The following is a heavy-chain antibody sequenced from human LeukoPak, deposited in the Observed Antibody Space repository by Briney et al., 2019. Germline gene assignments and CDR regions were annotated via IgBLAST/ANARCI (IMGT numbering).Heavy chain of an antibody. D-gene: IGHD3-9*01. CDR1: GYAFTGYN. V-gene: IGHV1-2*02. Sequence: ASVTVSCKASGYAFTGYNMHWVRQAPGQGLEWMGWINPNSGGTNYAQKFQGRVTMTRDMSISTAYMELSRLTSDDTAVYYCARWFTITSGDYDILTSSHHRGMDVWGQGTTVTVSS. CDR3: ARWFTITSGDYDILTSSHHRGMDV. CDR2: INPNSGGT. J-gene: IGHJ6*02.